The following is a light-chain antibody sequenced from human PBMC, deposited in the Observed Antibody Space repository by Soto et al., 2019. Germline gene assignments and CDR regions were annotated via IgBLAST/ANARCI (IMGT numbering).Light chain of an antibody. CDR3: QHLNSNPN. CDR2: AAS. J-gene: IGKJ2*01. Sequence: DIQLTQSPSFLSASVGDRVTITCRASQGISSDLAWYQQKPGKAPKLLINAASTLQSGVPSRFSGSVSGTEFTITISSLQPEDFATYNCQHLNSNPNFGQVTKLEIK. CDR1: QGISSD. V-gene: IGKV1-9*01.